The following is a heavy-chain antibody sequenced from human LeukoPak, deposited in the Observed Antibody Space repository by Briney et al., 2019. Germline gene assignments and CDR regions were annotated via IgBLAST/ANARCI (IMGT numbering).Heavy chain of an antibody. Sequence: SVKLPCKASGGTSSSYAISWVQQAPGPGLEWMGGIIPIFGTASYAQKFQGRVTITADESTSTAYMELSSLRSEDTAVYYCATPSARVSISDIVVVVAAKVPRYFDLWGRGTLVTVSS. CDR3: ATPSARVSISDIVVVVAAKVPRYFDL. V-gene: IGHV1-69*13. CDR1: GGTSSSYA. CDR2: IIPIFGTA. J-gene: IGHJ2*01. D-gene: IGHD2-15*01.